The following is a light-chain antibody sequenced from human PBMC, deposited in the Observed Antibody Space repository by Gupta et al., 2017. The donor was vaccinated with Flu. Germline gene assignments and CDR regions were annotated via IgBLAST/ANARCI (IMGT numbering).Light chain of an antibody. V-gene: IGKV3-15*01. Sequence: DIVMTPSPATLSGSPGERATLFCSASQSVSSNLAWYQQNPGRAPRLLIYDASTRATGIPARFSGSGSGTEFILTISSLQSEDFAVYYCQQYNNWPLITFGQGTRLDIK. CDR3: QQYNNWPLIT. CDR2: DAS. CDR1: QSVSSN. J-gene: IGKJ5*01.